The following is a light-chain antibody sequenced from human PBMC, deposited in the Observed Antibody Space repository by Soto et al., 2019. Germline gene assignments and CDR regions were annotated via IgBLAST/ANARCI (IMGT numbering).Light chain of an antibody. CDR3: SSYTSSSTLV. CDR1: SSDVGGYNY. J-gene: IGLJ2*01. CDR2: EVT. V-gene: IGLV2-14*01. Sequence: QSALTQPASGSGSPGQWITISCTGTSSDVGGYNYVSCYQQHTGKAPKLMIYEVTHRTSGVSNRFSGSKCGNTASLTISGLQAEDEADYYCSSYTSSSTLVFGGGTKLTVL.